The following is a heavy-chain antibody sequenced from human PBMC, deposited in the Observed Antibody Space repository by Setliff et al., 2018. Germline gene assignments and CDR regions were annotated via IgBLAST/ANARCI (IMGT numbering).Heavy chain of an antibody. Sequence: ASVKVSCKASGYTFSANAIHWVRQATGQRLEWMGFIYTDNGNTKYSKNFQDRVAITRDTSASTAYMELSSLTSEDTAVYFCARGSRGFDYWGQGALVTVSS. CDR3: ARGSRGFDY. CDR2: IYTDNGNT. J-gene: IGHJ4*02. CDR1: GYTFSANA. V-gene: IGHV1-3*04.